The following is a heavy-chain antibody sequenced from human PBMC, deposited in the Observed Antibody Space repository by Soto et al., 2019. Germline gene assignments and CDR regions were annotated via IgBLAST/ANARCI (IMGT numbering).Heavy chain of an antibody. Sequence: GESLKISCKASGFIFTSYWLSWVRQMPGKGLEWMGMLNPKDSFANYSPSFRGHVTISPDTSVTTAYLKWSSLKASDTAIYYCARHKPGGGSYPFDFWGQGTPVTVSS. CDR2: LNPKDSFA. CDR3: ARHKPGGGSYPFDF. CDR1: GFIFTSYW. J-gene: IGHJ4*02. V-gene: IGHV5-10-1*01. D-gene: IGHD6-25*01.